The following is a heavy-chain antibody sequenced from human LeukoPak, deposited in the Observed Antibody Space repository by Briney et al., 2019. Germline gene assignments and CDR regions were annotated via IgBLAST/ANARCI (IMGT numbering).Heavy chain of an antibody. CDR3: AKDVDTVTGYFDY. D-gene: IGHD5-18*01. CDR1: GFTFSNTL. V-gene: IGHV3-15*01. Sequence: GGSLRLSCAASGFTFSNTLMSWVRQAPGKGLEWVGRIKSKSDGGATDYAAPVQGRFIISRDDSKNTLYLQMNSLKTEDTAVYYCAKDVDTVTGYFDYWGQGTLVTVSS. CDR2: IKSKSDGGAT. J-gene: IGHJ4*02.